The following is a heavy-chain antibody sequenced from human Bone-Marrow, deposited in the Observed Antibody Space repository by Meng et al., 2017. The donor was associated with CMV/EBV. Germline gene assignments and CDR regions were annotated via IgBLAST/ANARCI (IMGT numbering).Heavy chain of an antibody. Sequence: ASVKVSCKASGYTFTRYGVSWVRQAPGQGLEWMGWISAYYGNTNYAQKLQGRVTMTTDTSTSTAYMELRSLRSDDTAVYCCARNSRRSSGLGWYVFWSGMDVWGQGTTVTVSS. D-gene: IGHD3/OR15-3a*01. CDR2: ISAYYGNT. CDR3: ARNSRRSSGLGWYVFWSGMDV. CDR1: GYTFTRYG. J-gene: IGHJ6*02. V-gene: IGHV1-18*01.